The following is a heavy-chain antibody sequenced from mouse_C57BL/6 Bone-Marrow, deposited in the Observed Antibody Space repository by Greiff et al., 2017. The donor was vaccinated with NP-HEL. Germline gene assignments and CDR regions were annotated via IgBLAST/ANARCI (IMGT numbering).Heavy chain of an antibody. D-gene: IGHD2-2*01. J-gene: IGHJ3*01. CDR2: IYPSDSET. V-gene: IGHV1-61*01. CDR3: ARGGGYHFAY. Sequence: VQLQQSGAELVRPGSSVKLSCKASGYTFTSYWMDWVKQRPGQGLEWIGNIYPSDSETHYNQKFKDKATLTVDKSSSTAYMQLSSLTSEDSAVYYCARGGGYHFAYWGQGTLVTVSA. CDR1: GYTFTSYW.